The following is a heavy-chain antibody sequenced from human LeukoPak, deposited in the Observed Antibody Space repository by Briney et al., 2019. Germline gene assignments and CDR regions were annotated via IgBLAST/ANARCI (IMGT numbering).Heavy chain of an antibody. CDR2: IYSGGST. D-gene: IGHD2-2*01. Sequence: PGGSLRLSCAASGFTVSSNYMSWVRQAPGKGLEWVSVIYSGGSTYYADSVKGRFTISRDNSKNTLYLQMNSLRAEDTAVYYCARGPCSSTSCYGGYYFDYWGQGTLVTVSS. V-gene: IGHV3-53*01. CDR1: GFTVSSNY. J-gene: IGHJ4*02. CDR3: ARGPCSSTSCYGGYYFDY.